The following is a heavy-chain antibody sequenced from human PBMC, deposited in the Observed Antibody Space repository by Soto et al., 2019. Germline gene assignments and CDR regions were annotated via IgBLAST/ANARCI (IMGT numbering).Heavy chain of an antibody. D-gene: IGHD3-3*01. CDR2: IQSGGPT. Sequence: PGGSLRLSCAASGFTVSSKYMSWVRQAPGKGLEWVSLIQSGGPTYYADSVKGRFTISRDTSENTLHLQMDSLRAEDTAVYYCTRQGGYRYYDFWSGSVPYGMDVWGQGSKVTVS. CDR1: GFTVSSKY. CDR3: TRQGGYRYYDFWSGSVPYGMDV. V-gene: IGHV3-66*04. J-gene: IGHJ6*02.